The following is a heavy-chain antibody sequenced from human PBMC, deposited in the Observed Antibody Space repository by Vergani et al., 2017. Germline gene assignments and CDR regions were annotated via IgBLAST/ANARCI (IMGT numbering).Heavy chain of an antibody. CDR2: IRSKANNYAT. CDR1: GFTFSGPA. J-gene: IGHJ4*02. V-gene: IGHV3-73*01. Sequence: EVQLVESGGGLVKPGGSLKLSCAASGFTFSGPAMHWVRQASGKGLGWVGRIRSKANNYATAYAESVKGRFTISRDDSQNTAYLQMNSLKTDDTAVYYCTGRADYYFEDGGQGTLVTV. CDR3: TGRADYYFED.